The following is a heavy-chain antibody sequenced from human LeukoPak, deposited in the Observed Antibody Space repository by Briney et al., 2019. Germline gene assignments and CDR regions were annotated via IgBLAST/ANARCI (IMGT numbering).Heavy chain of an antibody. Sequence: GGSLRLSCVASRFAFSQAWMSWVRQAPGKGLEWIGRIKSESDGGTTDYAAPVKGRFTISRDDSKNTLFLQMNSLQTEDTAVYYCTTSGWFDHWGQGTLVTVSS. CDR2: IKSESDGGTT. CDR3: TTSGWFDH. J-gene: IGHJ5*02. D-gene: IGHD1-26*01. CDR1: RFAFSQAW. V-gene: IGHV3-15*01.